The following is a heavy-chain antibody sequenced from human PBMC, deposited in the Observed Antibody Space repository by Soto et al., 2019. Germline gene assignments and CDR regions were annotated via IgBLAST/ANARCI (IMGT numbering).Heavy chain of an antibody. CDR2: IKQDGSEK. V-gene: IGHV3-7*01. J-gene: IGHJ4*02. CDR1: GFTCSRYW. CDR3: ARDGYDYIWGSYRFFDY. D-gene: IGHD3-16*02. Sequence: GGSLRLSCAASGFTCSRYWMSWVRQAPGKGLEWVANIKQDGSEKYYVDSVKGRFTISRDNAKNSLYLQMNSLRAEDTAVYYCARDGYDYIWGSYRFFDYWGQGTLVTVSS.